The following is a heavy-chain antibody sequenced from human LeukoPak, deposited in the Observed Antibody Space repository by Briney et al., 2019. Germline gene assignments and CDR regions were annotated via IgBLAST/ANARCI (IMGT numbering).Heavy chain of an antibody. CDR1: GGTFSSYA. CDR2: IIPICGTA. Sequence: GGSVKLSCTASGGTFSSYAMSWVRQAPGKGLEWIGGIIPICGTAYYAHKLKGRVTITTDDSKSTSYMEMSSLRAEDTAVYYGASYSSYSGSDYGAFFDYWGQGTLVTVSS. D-gene: IGHD1-26*01. CDR3: ASYSSYSGSDYGAFFDY. J-gene: IGHJ4*02. V-gene: IGHV1-69*05.